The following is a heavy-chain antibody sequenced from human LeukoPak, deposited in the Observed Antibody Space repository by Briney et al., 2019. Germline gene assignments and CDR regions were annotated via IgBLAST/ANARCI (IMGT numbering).Heavy chain of an antibody. Sequence: GGSLRLSCAASGFTFSSYAMSWVRQAPGKGLEWVSAISGSGGSTYYADSVKGRFTISRDNSKNTLYLQMNSLRADDTAVYYCARGMVRGVGYYYYGMDVWGQGTTVTVSS. D-gene: IGHD3-10*01. J-gene: IGHJ6*02. CDR2: ISGSGGST. V-gene: IGHV3-23*01. CDR3: ARGMVRGVGYYYYGMDV. CDR1: GFTFSSYA.